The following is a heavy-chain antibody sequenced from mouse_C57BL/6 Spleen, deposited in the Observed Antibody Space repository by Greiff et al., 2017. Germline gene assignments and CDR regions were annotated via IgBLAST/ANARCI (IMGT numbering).Heavy chain of an antibody. J-gene: IGHJ4*01. CDR2: ISSGGDYI. V-gene: IGHV5-9-1*02. CDR3: TREGYYDSYYAMGY. D-gene: IGHD2-4*01. Sequence: EVMLVESGEGLVKPGGSLKLSCAASGFTFSSYAMSWVRQTPEKRLEWVAYISSGGDYIYYADTVKGRFTIYRDNARNTLYLQMSSLKSEDTAMYYCTREGYYDSYYAMGYWGQGTSVTVSS. CDR1: GFTFSSYA.